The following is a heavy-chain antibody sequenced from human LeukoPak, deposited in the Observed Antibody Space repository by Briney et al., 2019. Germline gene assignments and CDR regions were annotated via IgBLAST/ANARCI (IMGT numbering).Heavy chain of an antibody. Sequence: GASVKVSCKASGYIFSSYDINWLRQAPGQGLEWMGWTNPQSGDGHSAGNFQGRITMTRDTSINTAYMELSSLRSEDTAVYFCSKGLGYWCYDLFSNLYLGLWGQGTLVTVSS. D-gene: IGHD2-2*03. V-gene: IGHV1-8*01. CDR1: GYIFSSYD. CDR2: TNPQSGDG. J-gene: IGHJ2*01. CDR3: SKGLGYWCYDLFSNLYLGL.